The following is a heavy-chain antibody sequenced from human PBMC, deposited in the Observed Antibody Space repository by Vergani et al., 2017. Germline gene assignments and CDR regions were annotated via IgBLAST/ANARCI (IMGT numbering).Heavy chain of an antibody. V-gene: IGHV1-69*01. Sequence: QVQLVQSGAEVKKPGSSVKVSCKASGGTFSSYAISWVRKAPGQGLRWRGGIIPIFGTANYAQKFQGRVTITAEESTSTAYMELSSLISEDTAVYYCAGAHLEVTFGGVIDTYYFDYWGQGTLVTVSS. CDR3: AGAHLEVTFGGVIDTYYFDY. CDR1: GGTFSSYA. D-gene: IGHD3-16*02. J-gene: IGHJ4*02. CDR2: IIPIFGTA.